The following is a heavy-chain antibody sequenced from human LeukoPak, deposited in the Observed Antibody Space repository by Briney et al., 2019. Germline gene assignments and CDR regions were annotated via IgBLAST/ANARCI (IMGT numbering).Heavy chain of an antibody. J-gene: IGHJ4*02. CDR3: ARTPDYCYDSSGYFSYFDY. D-gene: IGHD3-22*01. V-gene: IGHV4-59*12. CDR2: IYYSGST. Sequence: SETLSLTCTVSGGSISSYYWSWIRQPPGKGLEWIGYIYYSGSTNYNPSLKSRVTISVDTSKNQFSLKLSSVTAADTAVYYCARTPDYCYDSSGYFSYFDYWGQGTLVTVSS. CDR1: GGSISSYY.